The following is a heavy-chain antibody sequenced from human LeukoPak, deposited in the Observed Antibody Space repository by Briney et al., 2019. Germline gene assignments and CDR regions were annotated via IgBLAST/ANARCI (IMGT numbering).Heavy chain of an antibody. V-gene: IGHV4-39*07. CDR3: ARVGTPLFLDY. J-gene: IGHJ4*02. CDR2: IYYSGSP. CDR1: GGSINSGSYY. D-gene: IGHD1-1*01. Sequence: SETLSLTCTVSGGSINSGSYYWGWIRQPPGKGLEWIGSIYYSGSPNYNPSLKSRVTISIDTSKNQFSLKLSSVTAADTAVYYCARVGTPLFLDYWGQGTLVTVSS.